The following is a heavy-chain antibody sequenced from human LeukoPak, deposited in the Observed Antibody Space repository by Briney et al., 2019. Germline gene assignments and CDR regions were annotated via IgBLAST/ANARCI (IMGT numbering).Heavy chain of an antibody. CDR3: ARNGLRFLNWFDP. J-gene: IGHJ5*02. CDR2: INHSGST. V-gene: IGHV4-34*01. Sequence: SETLSLTCAVYGGSFSGYYWSWIRQPPGRGLEWIGEINHSGSTNYNPSLKSRVTISVDTSKNQFSLKLSSVTAADTAVYYCARNGLRFLNWFDPWGQGTLVTVSS. CDR1: GGSFSGYY. D-gene: IGHD3-3*01.